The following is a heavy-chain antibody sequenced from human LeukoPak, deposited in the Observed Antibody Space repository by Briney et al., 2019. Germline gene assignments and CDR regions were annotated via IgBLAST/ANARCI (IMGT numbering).Heavy chain of an antibody. J-gene: IGHJ6*02. V-gene: IGHV3-30-3*01. Sequence: TGGSLRLSCAASGFAFSSYAMHWVRQAPGKGLEWVAVISYDGSNKYYADSVKGRFTISRDNSKNTLYLQMNSLRAEDTAVYYCARDFYVVVVPAAISRLYYYYYGMDVWGQGTTVTVSS. CDR1: GFAFSSYA. D-gene: IGHD2-2*02. CDR3: ARDFYVVVVPAAISRLYYYYYGMDV. CDR2: ISYDGSNK.